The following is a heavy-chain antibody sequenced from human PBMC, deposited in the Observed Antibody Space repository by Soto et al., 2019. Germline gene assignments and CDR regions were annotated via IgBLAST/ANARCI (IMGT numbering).Heavy chain of an antibody. V-gene: IGHV3-23*01. D-gene: IGHD1-26*01. CDR2: ISDSCGDR. CDR1: GITFRSRA. J-gene: IGHJ4*02. CDR3: ASGATGSYPGSQIFDF. Sequence: PGGSLRLSCVASGITFRSRAMNWVRQAPWQGLEWVSIISDSCGDRKYSDSLSGRFTISRYNSKNTLYVQMSSLRAENSAVHSWASGATGSYPGSQIFDFWGRGTLVTASS.